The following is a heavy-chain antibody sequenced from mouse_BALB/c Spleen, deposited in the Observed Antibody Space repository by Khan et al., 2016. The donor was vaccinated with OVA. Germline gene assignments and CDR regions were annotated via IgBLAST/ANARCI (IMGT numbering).Heavy chain of an antibody. CDR1: GYTFTSYW. Sequence: VQLQQSGTELVRPGTSVKLSCKASGYTFTSYWMNWIKQRPEQGLEWIGRIDPYDSETHYNQKFKDKATLTVAKSSNTAYMQLTSLTSEDSAVYDCARNPVAYWGQGTLVTVSA. CDR3: ARNPVAY. V-gene: IGHV1-52*01. J-gene: IGHJ3*01. CDR2: IDPYDSET.